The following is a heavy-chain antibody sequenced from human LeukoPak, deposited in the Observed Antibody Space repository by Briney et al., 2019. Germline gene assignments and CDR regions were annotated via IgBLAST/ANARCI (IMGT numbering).Heavy chain of an antibody. CDR2: ISGNGRDT. CDR3: AKVVNSGIYYYFDY. D-gene: IGHD1-26*01. V-gene: IGHV3-23*01. Sequence: GGSLRLSCAASGFTFRSYAMSWVRRAPGKGLEWVSAISGNGRDTFYADSVRGRFTISRDNSKNTLYLQMNNLRAEDTAVYYCAKVVNSGIYYYFDYWGQGTLVTVSS. J-gene: IGHJ4*02. CDR1: GFTFRSYA.